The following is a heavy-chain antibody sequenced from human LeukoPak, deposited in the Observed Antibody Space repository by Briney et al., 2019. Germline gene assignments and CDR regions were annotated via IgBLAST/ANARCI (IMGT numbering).Heavy chain of an antibody. D-gene: IGHD4-17*01. CDR2: LDPEDGET. CDR3: ATGDPNLPNGDYPIPFNY. J-gene: IGHJ4*02. CDR1: GYTLTELS. V-gene: IGHV1-24*01. Sequence: ASVKVSCKVSGYTLTELSMHWVRQAPGKGLEWMGGLDPEDGETIYAQKFQGRVTMTEDTSTDTAYMELSSLRSEDTAVYYCATGDPNLPNGDYPIPFNYWGQGTLVTVSS.